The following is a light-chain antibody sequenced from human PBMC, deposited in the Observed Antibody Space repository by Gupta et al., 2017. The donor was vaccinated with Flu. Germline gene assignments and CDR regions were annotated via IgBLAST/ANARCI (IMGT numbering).Light chain of an antibody. CDR1: SSDVGGYNY. V-gene: IGLV2-8*01. Sequence: QSALTQPPSASGSPGQSVTISCTGTSSDVGGYNYVSWYHQHPGKAPKLMIYEVSKRPSGVPDRFSGSKSGNTASLTVSGLQAEDEADYYCSSYAGSNSPVVFGGGTKLTVL. J-gene: IGLJ2*01. CDR3: SSYAGSNSPVV. CDR2: EVS.